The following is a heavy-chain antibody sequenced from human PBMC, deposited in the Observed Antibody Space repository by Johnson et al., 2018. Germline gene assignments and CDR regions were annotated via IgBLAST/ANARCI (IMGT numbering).Heavy chain of an antibody. V-gene: IGHV3-15*01. CDR1: GFTFSNAW. CDR2: IKSKTDGGTT. Sequence: EVQLVESGGGLVKPGGSLRLSCAASGFTFSNAWMNWVRQAPGQGLEWVGRIKSKTDGGTTDYAAPVKGRFTISRDDSKNTLYLQMNSLKTEDTAVYYCNTVSWELRYGMDVWGQGTTVTVSS. J-gene: IGHJ6*02. CDR3: NTVSWELRYGMDV. D-gene: IGHD1-26*01.